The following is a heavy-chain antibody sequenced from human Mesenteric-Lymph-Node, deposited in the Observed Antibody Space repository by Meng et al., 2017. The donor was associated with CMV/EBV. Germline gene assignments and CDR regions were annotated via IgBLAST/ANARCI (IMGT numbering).Heavy chain of an antibody. Sequence: GGSLRLSCAASGFFVTTNYMGWVRQAPGKGLEWVSGISWNSGSIGYADSVKGRFTISRDNAKNSLYLQMNSLRAEDMALYYCAKDIGRTGDGYFDYWGQGTLVTAPQ. J-gene: IGHJ4*02. CDR2: ISWNSGSI. CDR3: AKDIGRTGDGYFDY. V-gene: IGHV3-9*03. D-gene: IGHD7-27*01. CDR1: GFFVTTNY.